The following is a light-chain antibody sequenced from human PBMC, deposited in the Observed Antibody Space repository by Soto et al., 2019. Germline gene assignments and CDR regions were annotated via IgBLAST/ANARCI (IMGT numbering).Light chain of an antibody. CDR3: QQYNNWPLT. Sequence: EMTQSPATLSVSPGERATLSCRASQSVFSDLAWYQQKPGQAPRLLIYRASTRATAIPARFSGSGSGTEFTLTISSLQSEDFAVYYCQQYNNWPLTFGGGTKVEIK. V-gene: IGKV3-15*01. J-gene: IGKJ4*01. CDR1: QSVFSD. CDR2: RAS.